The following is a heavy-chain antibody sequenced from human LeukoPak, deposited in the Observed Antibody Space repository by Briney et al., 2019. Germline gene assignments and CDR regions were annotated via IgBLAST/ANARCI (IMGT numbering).Heavy chain of an antibody. CDR1: GGFISSSSYY. CDR3: AGNKYYYDSSGYGDFDY. Sequence: KPSETLSLTCTVSGGFISSSSYYWGWIRQPPGKGLEWIGSIYYSGSTYYNPSLKSRVTISVDTSKNQFSLKLSSVTAADTAVYYCAGNKYYYDSSGYGDFDYWGQGTLVTVSS. J-gene: IGHJ4*02. D-gene: IGHD3-22*01. V-gene: IGHV4-39*01. CDR2: IYYSGST.